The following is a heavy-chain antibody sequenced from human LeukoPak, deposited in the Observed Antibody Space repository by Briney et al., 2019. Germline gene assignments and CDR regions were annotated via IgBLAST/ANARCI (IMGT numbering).Heavy chain of an antibody. D-gene: IGHD2-8*01. CDR1: GYSISSAYY. V-gene: IGHV4-38-2*01. CDR3: ARQTGTYGFRDY. Sequence: SETLSLTCSVSGYSISSAYYWGWIRQPPGKGLEWIGSVFHSGSTYYNPSLKSRVTISADTSKNQFSLNLSSVTAADTAVYYCARQTGTYGFRDYWGQGTLVTVSS. CDR2: VFHSGST. J-gene: IGHJ4*02.